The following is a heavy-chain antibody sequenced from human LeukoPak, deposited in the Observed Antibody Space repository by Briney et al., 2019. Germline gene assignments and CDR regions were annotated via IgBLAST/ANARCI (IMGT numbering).Heavy chain of an antibody. J-gene: IGHJ4*02. V-gene: IGHV3-15*01. D-gene: IGHD3-10*01. CDR3: TIGMTMVNY. CDR1: GFSFSDAW. Sequence: GGSLRLSCTVSGFSFSDAWMGWVRQAPGKGLAWVAYIKRKSDGGTANYAAPVKGRFTISRDDSKNTLYLQMNSLKTDDTAVYYCTIGMTMVNYWGQGTLVTVSS. CDR2: IKRKSDGGTA.